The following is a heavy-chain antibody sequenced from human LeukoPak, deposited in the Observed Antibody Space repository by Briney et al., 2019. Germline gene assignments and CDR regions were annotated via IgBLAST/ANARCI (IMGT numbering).Heavy chain of an antibody. V-gene: IGHV3-33*06. D-gene: IGHD2-15*01. CDR3: AKDRHGCDSCSDY. Sequence: PGRSLRLSCAASGFSFSSYGMHWVRQAPGKGLEWVAVIWYDGSNKYYVDSVKGRFTISRDNSKNTLYLQMNSLRAEDTAVYYCAKDRHGCDSCSDYWGQGTLVTVSS. CDR2: IWYDGSNK. J-gene: IGHJ4*02. CDR1: GFSFSSYG.